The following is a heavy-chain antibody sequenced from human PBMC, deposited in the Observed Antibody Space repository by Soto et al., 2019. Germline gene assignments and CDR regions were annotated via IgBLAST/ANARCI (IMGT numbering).Heavy chain of an antibody. Sequence: GGSLRLSCVASGFTFSSYAMSWVRQAPGKGLEWVSAISGSGGSTYYADSVKSRFTISRDNSKNTLYLQMNSLRAEATAVYYCERDSGGATIRNYCYYGMDVWGQGTTVTVSS. CDR1: GFTFSSYA. CDR3: ERDSGGATIRNYCYYGMDV. J-gene: IGHJ6*02. CDR2: ISGSGGST. V-gene: IGHV3-23*01. D-gene: IGHD5-12*01.